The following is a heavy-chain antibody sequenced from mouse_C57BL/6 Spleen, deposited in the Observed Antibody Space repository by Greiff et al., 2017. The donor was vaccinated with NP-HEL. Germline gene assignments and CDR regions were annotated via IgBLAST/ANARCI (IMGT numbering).Heavy chain of an antibody. CDR2: IYPGSGST. CDR3: ARSDGYYPSYYAMGY. D-gene: IGHD2-3*01. Sequence: QVQLQQPGAELVKPGASVKMSCKASGYTFTSYWITWVKQRPGQGLEWIGDIYPGSGSTNYNEKFKSKATLTVDTSSSTAYMQLSSLTSEDSAVYYCARSDGYYPSYYAMGYWGQGTSVTVSS. J-gene: IGHJ4*01. CDR1: GYTFTSYW. V-gene: IGHV1-55*01.